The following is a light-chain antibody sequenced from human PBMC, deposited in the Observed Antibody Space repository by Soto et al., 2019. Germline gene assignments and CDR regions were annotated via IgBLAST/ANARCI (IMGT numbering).Light chain of an antibody. J-gene: IGLJ1*01. CDR1: SSHIGSNT. CDR2: SNN. V-gene: IGLV1-44*01. CDR3: AAWDDSLNGRYV. Sequence: QSVLTQPPSASGTPGQRVTISYSGSSSHIGSNTVNWYQQLPGTAPKLLIYSNNQRPSGVPDRFSGSKSGTSASLAISGLQSEDEADYYCAAWDDSLNGRYVFGTGTKLTVL.